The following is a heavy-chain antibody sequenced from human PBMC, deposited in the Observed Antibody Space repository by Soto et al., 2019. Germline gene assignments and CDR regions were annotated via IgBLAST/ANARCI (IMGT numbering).Heavy chain of an antibody. V-gene: IGHV3-30-3*01. J-gene: IGHJ4*02. CDR1: GFTFSSFA. CDR3: ARDVGGYFDS. CDR2: ISYDGSNK. Sequence: GGSLRLSCAASGFTFSSFAMHWVRQAPGKGLEWVAVISYDGSNKFYSDSVKGRFTIARDSSKTTLYLQMNTLRREDTAVYHCARDVGGYFDSWGQGTLVTVSS. D-gene: IGHD3-10*01.